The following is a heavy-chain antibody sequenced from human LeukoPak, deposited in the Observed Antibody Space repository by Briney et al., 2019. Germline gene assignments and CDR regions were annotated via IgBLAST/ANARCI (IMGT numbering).Heavy chain of an antibody. J-gene: IGHJ4*02. Sequence: GGSLRLSCAASGFMLSSTWMHWVRQAPGKGLEWVSRINSDATSTSYADSVRGRFTISRDDAKNTMYLQMNSLRAEDTAMYYCVRGSPGYSSSWHAYWGQGTLVTVSS. CDR3: VRGSPGYSSSWHAY. CDR1: GFMLSSTW. D-gene: IGHD6-13*01. V-gene: IGHV3-74*01. CDR2: INSDATST.